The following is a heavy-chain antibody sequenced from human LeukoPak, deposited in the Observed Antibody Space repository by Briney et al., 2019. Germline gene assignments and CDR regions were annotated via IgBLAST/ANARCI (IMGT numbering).Heavy chain of an antibody. Sequence: TGGSLRLSCAASGFTLSNYPMHWVRQAPGKGLEWVAVISSDGSNKYFADSVKGRFTISRDNSKNTLDLQMNSLKVEDTAVYYCAKFRYHSNDNNYLDFNYWGQGTLVTVSS. D-gene: IGHD3-22*01. CDR1: GFTLSNYP. CDR3: AKFRYHSNDNNYLDFNY. J-gene: IGHJ4*02. V-gene: IGHV3-30-3*02. CDR2: ISSDGSNK.